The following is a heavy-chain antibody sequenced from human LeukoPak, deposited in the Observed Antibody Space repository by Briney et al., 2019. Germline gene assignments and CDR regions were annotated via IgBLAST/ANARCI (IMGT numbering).Heavy chain of an antibody. D-gene: IGHD3-22*01. Sequence: SGTLSLTCTVAGGSISSYYWSWIRQPPGKGLEWIGYIYYSGSTNYNPSLKSRVTISVDTSKNQFSLKLSSVTAADTAVYYCARHTRGQYYYDSSGYLNWGQGTLVTVSS. CDR1: GGSISSYY. CDR2: IYYSGST. J-gene: IGHJ4*02. CDR3: ARHTRGQYYYDSSGYLN. V-gene: IGHV4-59*08.